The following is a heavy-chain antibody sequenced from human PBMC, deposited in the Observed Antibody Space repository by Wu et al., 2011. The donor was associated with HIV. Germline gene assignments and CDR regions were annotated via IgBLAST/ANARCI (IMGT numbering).Heavy chain of an antibody. D-gene: IGHD3-10*01. CDR1: GTSVSSDYY. CDR3: ASYGSVGVYFDY. J-gene: IGHJ4*02. Sequence: QVQLQESGPGLVKPSETLSLTCVVSGTSVSSDYYWGWIRQTPGKGLEWIGTLYHTGSTYYNPSLKSRVTISVDTSQNQFSLKLSSVTAADTAVYYCASYGSVGVYFDYWGQGTLATVSS. V-gene: IGHV4-38-2*01. CDR2: LYHTGST.